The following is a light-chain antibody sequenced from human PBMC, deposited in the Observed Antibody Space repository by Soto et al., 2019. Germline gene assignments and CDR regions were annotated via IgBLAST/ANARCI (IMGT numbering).Light chain of an antibody. J-gene: IGLJ2*01. Sequence: QSALTQPASVSGSPGQSITISCTGTARDIGGYQFVSWYQQHPDKAPKLIIVDVTKRPSGISSRFSASKSGTTASLTISGLLPEDEAQYYCASYSSSETPVVFGGGTKLTVL. V-gene: IGLV2-14*03. CDR3: ASYSSSETPVV. CDR1: ARDIGGYQF. CDR2: DVT.